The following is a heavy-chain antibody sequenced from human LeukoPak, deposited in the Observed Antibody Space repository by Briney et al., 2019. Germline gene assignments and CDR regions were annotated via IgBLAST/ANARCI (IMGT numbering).Heavy chain of an antibody. CDR3: AKSPPDNYHYYYGMDV. V-gene: IGHV3-23*01. J-gene: IGHJ6*02. D-gene: IGHD5-24*01. CDR2: ISGSGDST. Sequence: GGSLRLSCAASGFTFSSYAMSWVRQAPGKGLEWVSAISGSGDSTYYADSVKGRFTISRDNSKNTLYLQMSSLRAEDTAVYHCAKSPPDNYHYYYGMDVWGQGTTVTVSS. CDR1: GFTFSSYA.